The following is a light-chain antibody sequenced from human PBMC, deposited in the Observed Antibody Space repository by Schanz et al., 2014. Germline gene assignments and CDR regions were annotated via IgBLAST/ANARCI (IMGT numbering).Light chain of an antibody. CDR2: DVS. V-gene: IGLV2-11*01. CDR3: CSYAGSSTLL. Sequence: QSALTQPRSVSGSPGQSVTISCTGTSSDVGGYNYVSWYQLHPGKAPKLMIYDVSKRPSGVPDRFSGSKSGNTASLTISGLQAEDEADYYCCSYAGSSTLLFGGGTKLTVL. J-gene: IGLJ2*01. CDR1: SSDVGGYNY.